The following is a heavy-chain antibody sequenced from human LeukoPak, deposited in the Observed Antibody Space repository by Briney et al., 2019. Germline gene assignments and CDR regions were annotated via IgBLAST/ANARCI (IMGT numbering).Heavy chain of an antibody. D-gene: IGHD3-3*01. Sequence: GGSLRLSCAASGFTFSSYSMNWVRRAPGKGLEWVSSISSSSYIYYADSVKGRFTISRDNAKNSLYLQMNSLRAEDTAVYYCARAPSKYDFWSGYHYYYMDVWGKGTTVTVSS. CDR3: ARAPSKYDFWSGYHYYYMDV. V-gene: IGHV3-21*01. CDR2: ISSSSYI. CDR1: GFTFSSYS. J-gene: IGHJ6*03.